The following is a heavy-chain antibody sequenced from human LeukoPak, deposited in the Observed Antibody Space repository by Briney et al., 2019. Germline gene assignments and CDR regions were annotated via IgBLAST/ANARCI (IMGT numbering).Heavy chain of an antibody. D-gene: IGHD2-15*01. CDR2: SRVSGGST. V-gene: IGHV3-23*01. CDR1: GFTFSSYG. J-gene: IGHJ3*02. Sequence: PGGSLRLSCAASGFTFSSYGMSWVRQAPGKGLEWVSASRVSGGSTYYADSVKGRSTISRDNSNNTLYQQMNSLRAEGTAVYYCAKGYVVVAATYFDIWGKGTMVTVSS. CDR3: AKGYVVVAATYFDI.